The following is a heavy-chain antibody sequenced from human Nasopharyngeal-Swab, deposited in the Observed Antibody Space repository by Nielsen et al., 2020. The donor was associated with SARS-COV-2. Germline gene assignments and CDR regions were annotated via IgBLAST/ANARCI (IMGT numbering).Heavy chain of an antibody. CDR1: GFTFSTYS. J-gene: IGHJ4*02. CDR2: ISSSSSYI. CDR3: AKGIGYCSGGSCYFDY. D-gene: IGHD2-15*01. V-gene: IGHV3-21*04. Sequence: GESLKISCAASGFTFSTYSMNWVRQAPGKGLEWVSSISSSSSYIYYADSLKGRFTISRDNAKNSLYLQMNSLRAEDTALYYCAKGIGYCSGGSCYFDYWGQGTLVTVSS.